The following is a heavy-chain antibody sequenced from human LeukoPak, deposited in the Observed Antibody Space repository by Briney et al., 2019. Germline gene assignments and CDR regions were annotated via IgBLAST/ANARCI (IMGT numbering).Heavy chain of an antibody. Sequence: ASVKVSCKVSGSTLSELSIHWVRQAPGKGLEWMGGFDPEDGAIIYAQNFQDRVAMTEDRSTDTSYLELSSLTFDDTAVYYCIFHRLSFLNYFESWGQGTLVTVSS. CDR3: IFHRLSFLNYFES. J-gene: IGHJ4*02. CDR2: FDPEDGAI. D-gene: IGHD2/OR15-2a*01. CDR1: GSTLSELS. V-gene: IGHV1-24*01.